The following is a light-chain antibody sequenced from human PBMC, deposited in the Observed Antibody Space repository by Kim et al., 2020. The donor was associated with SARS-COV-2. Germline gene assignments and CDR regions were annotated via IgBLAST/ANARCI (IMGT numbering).Light chain of an antibody. V-gene: IGKV3-20*01. Sequence: EIVLTQSPGTLSLSPGERATLSCRASQSVSSSYLAWYQQKPDQAPRLLIYGASSRATGIPDRFSGSGSGTDFTLTISRLEPEDFAVYYCQQYASSLYTFGQGTKLEI. J-gene: IGKJ2*01. CDR1: QSVSSSY. CDR3: QQYASSLYT. CDR2: GAS.